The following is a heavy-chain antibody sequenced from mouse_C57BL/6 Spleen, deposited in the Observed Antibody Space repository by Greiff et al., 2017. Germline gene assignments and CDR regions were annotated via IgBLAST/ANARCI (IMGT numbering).Heavy chain of an antibody. J-gene: IGHJ1*03. D-gene: IGHD2-10*01. CDR2: INPSNGGT. Sequence: QVQLQQPGTELVKPGASVKLSCKASGYTFFSYWMHWVKQRPGQGLEWIGNINPSNGGTNYNEKFKSKATLTVDKSSSTAYMQLSSLTSEDSAVYYCARSLLRTPAFDVWGTGTTVTVSS. CDR3: ARSLLRTPAFDV. CDR1: GYTFFSYW. V-gene: IGHV1-53*01.